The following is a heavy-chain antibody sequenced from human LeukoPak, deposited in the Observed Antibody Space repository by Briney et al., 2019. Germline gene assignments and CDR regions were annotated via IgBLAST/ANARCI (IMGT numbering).Heavy chain of an antibody. CDR3: ARSFTGGYDRRYFDV. Sequence: GASVKVSCKASGYTFTSYAMQWVRQAPGQRLEWMGWINVVNANTKYSQKFQGRVTITRDTSASTAYMELSSLRSEDTAGYYCARSFTGGYDRRYFDVWGRGTLVTVSS. CDR2: INVVNANT. CDR1: GYTFTSYA. J-gene: IGHJ2*01. D-gene: IGHD3-22*01. V-gene: IGHV1-3*01.